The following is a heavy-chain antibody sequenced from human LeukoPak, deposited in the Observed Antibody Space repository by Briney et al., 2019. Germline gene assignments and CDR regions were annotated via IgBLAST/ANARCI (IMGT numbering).Heavy chain of an antibody. J-gene: IGHJ3*02. Sequence: ASVKVSCKASGYTFTSYYMHWVRQAPGQGLEWMGWMSAYNGKTNYAHSLQGRVTVTADTSTSTAYMELRSLRSEDTAVYYCARAYSSSYNDAFDIWGQGTMVTVSS. CDR1: GYTFTSYY. D-gene: IGHD6-13*01. V-gene: IGHV1-18*04. CDR3: ARAYSSSYNDAFDI. CDR2: MSAYNGKT.